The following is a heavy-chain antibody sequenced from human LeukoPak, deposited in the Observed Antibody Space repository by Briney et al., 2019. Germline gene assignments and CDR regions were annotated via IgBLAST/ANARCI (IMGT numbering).Heavy chain of an antibody. CDR1: GFTFRTYA. V-gene: IGHV3-48*01. J-gene: IGHJ4*02. Sequence: GGSLRLSCAASGFTFRTYAMNWVRQAPGKGLEWISYSSSTSSPIYYADSVKGRFTISRDNAKNSLYLQMNSLRAEDTAIYYCARERGAILGAIVIDYWGQGTLVTVSS. CDR2: SSSTSSPI. CDR3: ARERGAILGAIVIDY. D-gene: IGHD1-26*01.